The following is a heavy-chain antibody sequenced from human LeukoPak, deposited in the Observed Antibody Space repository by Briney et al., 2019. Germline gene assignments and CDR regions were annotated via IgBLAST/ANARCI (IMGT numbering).Heavy chain of an antibody. V-gene: IGHV3-23*01. CDR2: ISGSGGST. D-gene: IGHD6-13*01. CDR3: ARVRGYSSSWYDY. CDR1: GFTFSSYA. Sequence: GGSLRLSCAASGFTFSSYAMSWVRQAPGKGLEWVSAISGSGGSTYYADSVKGRFTIPRDNSKNTLYLQMNSLRAEDTAVYYCARVRGYSSSWYDYWGQGTLVTVSS. J-gene: IGHJ4*02.